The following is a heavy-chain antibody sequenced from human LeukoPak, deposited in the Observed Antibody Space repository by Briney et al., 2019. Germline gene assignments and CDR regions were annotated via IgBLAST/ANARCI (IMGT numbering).Heavy chain of an antibody. J-gene: IGHJ4*02. Sequence: ASVKVSCKASGYTFTGYYIHWVRQAPGQGLEWMGWINPNTGGTNYAEKFQGRVTMTSDTSISTAYMDLSRLRSDDTAVYYCARDRGVIMPGGDCWGQGILVTVSS. V-gene: IGHV1-2*02. CDR3: ARDRGVIMPGGDC. CDR1: GYTFTGYY. D-gene: IGHD3-10*01. CDR2: INPNTGGT.